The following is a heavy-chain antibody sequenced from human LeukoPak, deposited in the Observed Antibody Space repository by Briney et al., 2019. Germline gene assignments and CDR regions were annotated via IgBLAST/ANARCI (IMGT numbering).Heavy chain of an antibody. D-gene: IGHD5-12*01. CDR3: ARAIVATITYYYYYMDV. CDR1: GFTFSSYA. Sequence: PGRSLRLSCAASGFTFSSYAMHWVRQAPGKGLEWVAVISYDGSNKYYADSVKGRFTISRDNSKNTLYLQMNSLRAEDTAVYYCARAIVATITYYYYYMDVWGKGTTVTVSS. CDR2: ISYDGSNK. J-gene: IGHJ6*03. V-gene: IGHV3-30*04.